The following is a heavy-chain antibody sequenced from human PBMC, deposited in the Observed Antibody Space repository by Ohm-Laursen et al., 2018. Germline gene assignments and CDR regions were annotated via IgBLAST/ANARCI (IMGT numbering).Heavy chain of an antibody. J-gene: IGHJ3*02. CDR1: GAPISTHY. V-gene: IGHV4-59*11. Sequence: GTLSLTCTVSGAPISTHYWSWIRQPPGKGLEWIGYIYYSGTTNYNPSLKSRVTISLNTSKNQFSLKLSSVTAVDTAVYYCARRGHAFDIGGKGTMVTASS. CDR2: IYYSGTT. CDR3: ARRGHAFDI.